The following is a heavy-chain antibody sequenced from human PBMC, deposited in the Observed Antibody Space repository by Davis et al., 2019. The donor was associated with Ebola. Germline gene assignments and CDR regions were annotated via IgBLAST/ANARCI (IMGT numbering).Heavy chain of an antibody. CDR1: GGTFSSYA. CDR2: IIPIFGTA. V-gene: IGHV1-69*06. D-gene: IGHD6-19*01. Sequence: AASVKVSCKASGGTFSSYAISWVRQAPEQGLEWMGGIIPIFGTANYAQKFQGRVTLTADKATNTAYMELSGLRFDDTAVYYCAREGGIAVADFDYWGQGTLVTVSS. J-gene: IGHJ4*02. CDR3: AREGGIAVADFDY.